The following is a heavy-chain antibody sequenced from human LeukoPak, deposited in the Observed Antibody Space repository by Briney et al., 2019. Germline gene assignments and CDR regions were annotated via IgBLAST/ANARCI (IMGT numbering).Heavy chain of an antibody. V-gene: IGHV3-7*01. Sequence: GGSLRLSCAASGFTFSSYAMSWVRQAPGKGLEWVASINKDGSEKYFVDSVKGRFTISRDNAKSSVSLQMNSLTGEDTAVYYCARDLGGGPPGYWGQGTLVTVSS. CDR3: ARDLGGGPPGY. CDR2: INKDGSEK. D-gene: IGHD4-23*01. CDR1: GFTFSSYA. J-gene: IGHJ4*02.